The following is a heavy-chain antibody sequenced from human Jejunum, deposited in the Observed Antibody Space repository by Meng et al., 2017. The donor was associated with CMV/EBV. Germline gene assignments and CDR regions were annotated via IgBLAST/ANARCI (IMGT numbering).Heavy chain of an antibody. CDR1: FRTSG. V-gene: IGHV3-23*01. D-gene: IGHD3-22*01. CDR2: ISGSGFSI. CDR3: VIVRNYNYDSSGHFLDY. Sequence: FRTSGVAWVRQAPGKGLEWVSVISGSGFSIYYADSVKGRFTISRDNVRNSLYLQMNSLRVEDTAVYYCVIVRNYNYDSSGHFLDYWGQGTLVTVSS. J-gene: IGHJ4*02.